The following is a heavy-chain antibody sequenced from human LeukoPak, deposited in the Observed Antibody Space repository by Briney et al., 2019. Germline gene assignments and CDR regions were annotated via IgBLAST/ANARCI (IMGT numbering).Heavy chain of an antibody. J-gene: IGHJ4*02. Sequence: SQTLSLTCAISGDSVSSNSAAWNWIRQSPSRGLEWLGRTYYRSKWSTYYAVSVKSRISINRDTSKNQISLQLNSVTPEDTAVYYCARSTGPIDYWGRGTLVTVS. D-gene: IGHD1-1*01. CDR1: GDSVSSNSAA. CDR3: ARSTGPIDY. CDR2: TYYRSKWST. V-gene: IGHV6-1*01.